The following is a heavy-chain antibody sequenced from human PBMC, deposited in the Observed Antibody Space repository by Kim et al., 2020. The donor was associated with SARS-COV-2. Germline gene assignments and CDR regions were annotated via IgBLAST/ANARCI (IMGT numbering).Heavy chain of an antibody. CDR1: GGTFSSYA. CDR3: SIVVVPAAIEAYYYGMDV. Sequence: SVKVSCKASGGTFSSYAISWVRQAPGQGLEWMGGIIPIFGTANYAQKFQGRVTITADESTSTAYMELSSLRSEDTAVYYCSIVVVPAAIEAYYYGMDVWGQGTTVTVSS. J-gene: IGHJ6*02. V-gene: IGHV1-69*13. CDR2: IIPIFGTA. D-gene: IGHD2-2*02.